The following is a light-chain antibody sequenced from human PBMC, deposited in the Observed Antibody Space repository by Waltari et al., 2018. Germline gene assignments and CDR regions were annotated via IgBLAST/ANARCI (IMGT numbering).Light chain of an antibody. Sequence: DTVITQTPDSLAVSLGERDTITRKYSQSDFSSSNDKNYLTCYQQKPGQRPKLLIYWASTRESGVPDRFSGGWSGTEFTLSISSLQAEDVAVYYGQQYYRTPQTFGQGTKVEVK. CDR2: WAS. J-gene: IGKJ1*01. CDR1: QSDFSSSNDKNY. V-gene: IGKV4-1*01. CDR3: QQYYRTPQT.